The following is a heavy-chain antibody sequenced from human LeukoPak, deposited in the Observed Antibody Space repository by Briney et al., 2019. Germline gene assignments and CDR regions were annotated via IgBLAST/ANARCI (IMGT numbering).Heavy chain of an antibody. D-gene: IGHD3-9*01. CDR2: ISTNTDDT. Sequence: ASVKVSCKAFGYKFTNFGISWVRQAPGQGLEWMGWISTNTDDTNFAQKFQDRVTMTRDTSTNTVYMEVRSLRSDDTAVYYCARDLDYDILTGYYNGNGFDYWGQGTLVTVSS. V-gene: IGHV1-18*01. J-gene: IGHJ4*02. CDR1: GYKFTNFG. CDR3: ARDLDYDILTGYYNGNGFDY.